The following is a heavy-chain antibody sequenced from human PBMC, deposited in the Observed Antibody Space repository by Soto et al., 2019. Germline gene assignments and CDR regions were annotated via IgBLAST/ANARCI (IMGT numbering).Heavy chain of an antibody. J-gene: IGHJ4*02. Sequence: GASVKVSCKASGYTFTSYGISWVRQAPGQGLEWMGWISAYNGNTNYAQKLQGRVTMTTDTSTGTAYMELRSLRSDDTAVYYCARAAANYGDYELDYWGQGTLVTVSS. V-gene: IGHV1-18*01. CDR3: ARAAANYGDYELDY. CDR1: GYTFTSYG. CDR2: ISAYNGNT. D-gene: IGHD4-17*01.